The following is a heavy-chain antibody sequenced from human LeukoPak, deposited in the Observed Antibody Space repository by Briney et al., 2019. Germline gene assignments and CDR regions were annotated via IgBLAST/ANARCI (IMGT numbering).Heavy chain of an antibody. D-gene: IGHD7-27*01. V-gene: IGHV3-11*01. J-gene: IGHJ3*02. CDR1: GFTFSDYY. Sequence: GGSLRLSCAASGFTFSDYYMSWIRQAPGKGLEWVSYISSSGSTIYYADSVKGRFTISRDNAKNSLYLQMNSLRAEDTAVYYCARPTGDPTLRQARDALDIRGQPTIATVSS. CDR3: ARPTGDPTLRQARDALDI. CDR2: ISSSGSTI.